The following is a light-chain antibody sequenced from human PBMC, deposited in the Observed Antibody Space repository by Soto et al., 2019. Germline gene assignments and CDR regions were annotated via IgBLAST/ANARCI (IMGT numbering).Light chain of an antibody. CDR1: QSISSW. CDR3: QQYNNWPQT. Sequence: IQLTQSPSSLSASVGDRVTITCRASQSISSWLAWYQQKPGKAPKLLIYDASSLESGVPSRFSGSGSGTEFTLTISSLQSEDFAEYHCQQYNNWPQTFGQGTKVDIK. J-gene: IGKJ1*01. CDR2: DAS. V-gene: IGKV1-5*01.